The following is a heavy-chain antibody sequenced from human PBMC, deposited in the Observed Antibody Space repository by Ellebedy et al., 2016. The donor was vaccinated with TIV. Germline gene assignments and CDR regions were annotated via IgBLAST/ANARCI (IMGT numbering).Heavy chain of an antibody. CDR1: GFPFRSYA. CDR2: ISCSGGRT. J-gene: IGHJ4*02. D-gene: IGHD5-18*01. V-gene: IGHV3-23*01. Sequence: GESLKISCAASGFPFRSYAMSWVRQAPGKGLEWVSAISCSGGRTYYADSVKGRFTISRDNSKNTLYLQMNSLRAEDTAVYYCGRDRGTAMAYFDYWGQGTLVTVSS. CDR3: GRDRGTAMAYFDY.